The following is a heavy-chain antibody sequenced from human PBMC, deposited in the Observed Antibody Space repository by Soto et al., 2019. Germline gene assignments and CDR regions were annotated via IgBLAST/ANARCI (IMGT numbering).Heavy chain of an antibody. J-gene: IGHJ4*02. V-gene: IGHV3-11*01. CDR2: ISSTATNI. CDR3: ARLHPLNGDYCED. D-gene: IGHD4-17*01. Sequence: QVQLVESGGGLVKPGGSLRLSCVDSGFSFSHYYMSWIRQAPGKGLEWVSYISSTATNIYYTDSVRGRFTISRDNSKNSLYLQMNNLRPEDTAVYYCARLHPLNGDYCEDWGQGTLVTVSS. CDR1: GFSFSHYY.